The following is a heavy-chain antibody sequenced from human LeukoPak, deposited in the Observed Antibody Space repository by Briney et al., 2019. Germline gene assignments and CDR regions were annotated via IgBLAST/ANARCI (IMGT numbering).Heavy chain of an antibody. CDR3: AKDRSTYYDSCLDY. J-gene: IGHJ4*02. CDR2: INIGSGDT. D-gene: IGHD3-22*01. V-gene: IGHV1-2*02. CDR1: GYTFTGHY. Sequence: GASVKVSCKASGYTFTGHYLHWVRQAPGQGLEWMGWINIGSGDTNYAQKVQGRVTMTRDTSITTDYLEVTMLTSDDTAVYYCAKDRSTYYDSCLDYWGQGTLVTVSS.